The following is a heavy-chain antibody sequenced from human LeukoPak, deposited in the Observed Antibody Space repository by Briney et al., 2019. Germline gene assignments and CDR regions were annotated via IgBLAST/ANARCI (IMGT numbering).Heavy chain of an antibody. V-gene: IGHV4-39*07. D-gene: IGHD2-15*01. CDR1: GGSISSSSYY. J-gene: IGHJ5*02. Sequence: SETLSLTCTVSGGSISSSSYYWGWIRQPPGKGLEWIGSIYYSGSTYYNPSLKSRVTISVDTSKNQFSLKLSSVTAADTAVYYCAREGGAGYCSGGSCYGEFGPYNWFDPWGQGTLVTVSS. CDR2: IYYSGST. CDR3: AREGGAGYCSGGSCYGEFGPYNWFDP.